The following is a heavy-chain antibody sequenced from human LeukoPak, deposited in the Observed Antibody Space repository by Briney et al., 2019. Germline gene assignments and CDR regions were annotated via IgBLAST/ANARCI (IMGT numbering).Heavy chain of an antibody. Sequence: GGSLRLSCAASGFTFSSYSMNWIRQAPGKGLEWVSSISSSSSYIYYADSVKGRSTISRDNAKNSLYLQLNSLRAEDTAVYYCAANPVAPYDYWGQGTLVTVSS. J-gene: IGHJ4*02. CDR1: GFTFSSYS. CDR3: AANPVAPYDY. D-gene: IGHD4-23*01. CDR2: ISSSSSYI. V-gene: IGHV3-21*01.